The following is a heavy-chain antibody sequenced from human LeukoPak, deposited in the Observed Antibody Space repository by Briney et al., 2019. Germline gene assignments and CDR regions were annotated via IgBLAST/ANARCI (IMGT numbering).Heavy chain of an antibody. CDR1: GFTFSSYA. Sequence: PGGSLRLSCAASGFTFSSYAMSWVRQAPGKGLEWVSAISGSGGSTYYADSVKGRFTISRDNAKNSLYLQMNSLRAEDTAVYYCARGTAVADRRGYYWGQGTLVTVSS. CDR2: ISGSGGST. J-gene: IGHJ4*02. CDR3: ARGTAVADRRGYY. V-gene: IGHV3-23*01. D-gene: IGHD6-19*01.